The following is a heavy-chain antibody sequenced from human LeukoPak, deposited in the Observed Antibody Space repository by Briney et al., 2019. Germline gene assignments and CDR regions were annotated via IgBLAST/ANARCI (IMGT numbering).Heavy chain of an antibody. CDR2: ISSSGSTI. J-gene: IGHJ4*02. CDR1: GFTFSDYY. CDR3: AREEHRGMAPSYYFDY. D-gene: IGHD6-13*01. V-gene: IGHV3-11*01. Sequence: GGSLRLSCAASGFTFSDYYMSWIRQAPGKGLEWVSYISSSGSTIYYADSVKGRFTISRDNAKNSLYLQTNSLRAEDTAVYYCAREEHRGMAPSYYFDYWGQGTLVTVSS.